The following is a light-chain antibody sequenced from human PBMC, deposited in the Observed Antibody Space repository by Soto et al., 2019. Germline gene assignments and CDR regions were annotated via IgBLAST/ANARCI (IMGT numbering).Light chain of an antibody. J-gene: IGKJ1*01. CDR1: QGISNY. CDR3: QKYNGAPRT. V-gene: IGKV1-27*01. Sequence: DIQMTQSPSSLSASIGDRVTITCRASQGISNYLAWYQHKAGKVPNLLIYGASTLQSGVSSRFSGSGSGTEFTLTISSLEPEDVATYYCQKYNGAPRTFGQGTKVEI. CDR2: GAS.